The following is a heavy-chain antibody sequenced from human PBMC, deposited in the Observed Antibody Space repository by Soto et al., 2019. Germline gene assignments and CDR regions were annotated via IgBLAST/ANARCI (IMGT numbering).Heavy chain of an antibody. V-gene: IGHV3-30*18. CDR3: AKGSGYCSSTSCEKFDY. CDR1: GFTFSSYG. Sequence: QVQLVESGGGVVQPGRSLRLSCAASGFTFSSYGMHWVRQAPGKGLEWVAVISYDGSNKYYADSVKGRFTISRDNSKNTLYLQMNSLRAEDTAVYYCAKGSGYCSSTSCEKFDYWGQGTLVTVSS. J-gene: IGHJ4*02. CDR2: ISYDGSNK. D-gene: IGHD2-2*03.